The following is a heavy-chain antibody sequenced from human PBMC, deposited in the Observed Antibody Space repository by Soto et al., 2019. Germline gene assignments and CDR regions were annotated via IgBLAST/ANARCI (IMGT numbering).Heavy chain of an antibody. J-gene: IGHJ4*02. D-gene: IGHD4-17*01. Sequence: PSETLSLTCAVYGGSFSGYYWSWIRQPPGKGLEWIGEINHSGSTNYNPSLKSRVTISVDTSKNQFSLKLSSVTAADTAVYYCARGPLTPTVTSHYFDYWGQGTLVTVSS. CDR2: INHSGST. CDR3: ARGPLTPTVTSHYFDY. CDR1: GGSFSGYY. V-gene: IGHV4-34*01.